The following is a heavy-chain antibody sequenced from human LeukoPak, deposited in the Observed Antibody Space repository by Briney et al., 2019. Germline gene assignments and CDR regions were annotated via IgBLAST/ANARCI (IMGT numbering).Heavy chain of an antibody. CDR3: ATARGVFDI. V-gene: IGHV3-66*01. CDR1: GFTVSSNY. D-gene: IGHD2-15*01. J-gene: IGHJ3*02. Sequence: GGSLRLSCAASGFTVSSNYMTWVRRAPGTGLEWVSVIYSGGSRYYTDSVKCRFTISRDNSKNTLYLQMNNLRAEDTAVYYCATARGVFDIWGQGTMVTVSS. CDR2: IYSGGSR.